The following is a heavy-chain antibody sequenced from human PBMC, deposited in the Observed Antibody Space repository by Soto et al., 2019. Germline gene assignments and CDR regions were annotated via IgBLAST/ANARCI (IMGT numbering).Heavy chain of an antibody. CDR1: GGSFSGYY. CDR2: INHSGST. Sequence: SETMSLTCAVYGGSFSGYYWSWIRQPPGKGLEWIGEINHSGSTNYNPSLKSRVTISVDTSKNQFSLKLSSVTAADTAVYYCERVLSSRGYNWFDPWGQGTLVTVSS. V-gene: IGHV4-34*01. J-gene: IGHJ5*02. D-gene: IGHD6-13*01. CDR3: ERVLSSRGYNWFDP.